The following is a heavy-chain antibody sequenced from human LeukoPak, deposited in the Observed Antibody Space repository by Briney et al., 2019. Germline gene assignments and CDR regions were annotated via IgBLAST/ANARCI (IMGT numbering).Heavy chain of an antibody. D-gene: IGHD3-22*01. CDR2: IYYSGST. V-gene: IGHV4-59*01. CDR3: AREAVAYYDSSGYYNFDY. CDR1: GGSLSSYY. Sequence: PSETLSLTCTVSGGSLSSYYWSWIRQPPGKGLEWIGYIYYSGSTNYNPSLKSRVTISVDTSKNQFSLKLSSVTAADTAVYYCAREAVAYYDSSGYYNFDYWGQGTLVTVSS. J-gene: IGHJ4*02.